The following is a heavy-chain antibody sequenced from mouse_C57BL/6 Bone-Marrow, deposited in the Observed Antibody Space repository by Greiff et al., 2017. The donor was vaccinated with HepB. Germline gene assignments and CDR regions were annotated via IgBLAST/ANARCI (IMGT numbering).Heavy chain of an antibody. CDR3: AREYYGSSVWYFDV. Sequence: EVQLQESGPGLVKPSQSLSLTCSVTGYSITSGYYWNWIRQFPGNKLEWMGYISYDGSNNYNPSLKNRISITRDTSKNQFFLKLNSVTTEHTATYYCAREYYGSSVWYFDVWGTGTTVTVSS. CDR1: GYSITSGYY. D-gene: IGHD1-1*01. J-gene: IGHJ1*03. CDR2: ISYDGSN. V-gene: IGHV3-6*01.